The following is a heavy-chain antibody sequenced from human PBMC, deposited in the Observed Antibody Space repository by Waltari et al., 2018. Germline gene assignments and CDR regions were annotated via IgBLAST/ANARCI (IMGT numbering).Heavy chain of an antibody. V-gene: IGHV3-43D*04. CDR2: ISWDGGST. CDR1: GFTFDDYA. Sequence: DVQLVESGGVVVQPGGSLRLSCAASGFTFDDYAMHWVRQAPGKGLEWVSLISWDGGSTYYADSVKGRFTIARDNSKNSLYLQMNSLRAEDTALYYCAKSSREGQVGSRYFDYWGQGTLVTVSS. D-gene: IGHD1-26*01. CDR3: AKSSREGQVGSRYFDY. J-gene: IGHJ4*02.